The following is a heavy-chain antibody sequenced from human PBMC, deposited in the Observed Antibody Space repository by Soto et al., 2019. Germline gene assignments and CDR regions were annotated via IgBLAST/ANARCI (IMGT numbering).Heavy chain of an antibody. CDR1: GYSFTSYW. CDR2: IYPGDSDT. D-gene: IGHD4-17*01. J-gene: IGHJ6*02. V-gene: IGHV5-51*01. CDR3: ARQNGDYDAHYYGMDV. Sequence: GESLEISCKGSGYSFTSYWIGWVRQMPGKGLEWMGIIYPGDSDTRYSPSFQGQVTISADKSISTAYLQWSSLKASDTAMYYCARQNGDYDAHYYGMDVWGQGTTVTVSS.